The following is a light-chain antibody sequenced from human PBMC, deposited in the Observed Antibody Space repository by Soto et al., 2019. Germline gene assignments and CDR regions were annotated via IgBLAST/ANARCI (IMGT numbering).Light chain of an antibody. V-gene: IGLV1-44*01. Sequence: QSVLTQPPSASGTPGQRVTISCSGSNSNIGSNTVNWYQQFPGTAPKLLTYSNNQRPSGVPDRFAGSKSGTSASLAISGLQSEDEADYYCAAWDDSLNGVVFGGGTKVTV. CDR1: NSNIGSNT. CDR3: AAWDDSLNGVV. J-gene: IGLJ2*01. CDR2: SNN.